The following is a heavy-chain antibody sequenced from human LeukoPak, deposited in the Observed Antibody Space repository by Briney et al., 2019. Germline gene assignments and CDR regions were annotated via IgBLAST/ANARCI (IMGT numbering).Heavy chain of an antibody. D-gene: IGHD3-10*01. CDR3: TREVLNAFDS. CDR1: GFIFRNHW. V-gene: IGHV3-74*01. J-gene: IGHJ3*02. Sequence: GSPRLSCAASGFIFRNHWMHWVRQAPGKGLMWVSRINADGSNTRYADSVKGRFTISRDDAKNTLYLQMNSLRAEDTAVYYCTREVLNAFDSWGQGTLVTVSS. CDR2: INADGSNT.